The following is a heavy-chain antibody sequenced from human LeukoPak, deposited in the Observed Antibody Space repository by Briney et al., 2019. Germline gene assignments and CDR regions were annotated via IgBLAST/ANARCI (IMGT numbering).Heavy chain of an antibody. CDR3: ARGPYDRYTAMPYYFDY. J-gene: IGHJ4*02. D-gene: IGHD5-18*01. CDR1: GGTFSSYA. V-gene: IGHV1-69*13. Sequence: ASVKVSCKASGGTFSSYAISWVRQAPGQGLEWMGGIIPIFGTANYAQKFQGRVTITADESTSTAYMELSSLRSEDTAVYYCARGPYDRYTAMPYYFDYWGQGTLVTVSS. CDR2: IIPIFGTA.